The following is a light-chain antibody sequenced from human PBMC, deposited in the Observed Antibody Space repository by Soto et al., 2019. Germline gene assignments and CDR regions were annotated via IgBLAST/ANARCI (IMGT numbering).Light chain of an antibody. J-gene: IGKJ2*01. CDR3: QQFRDSPPAFT. Sequence: ESMLTQSPATLSLSPGERATLSCRASQSVRSKYLTWYQQKPGPAPRLLIYGASLRATGAPGMFSGSGSGTDFTLTISRLEPEDVEVYYCQQFRDSPPAFTFGQGTKLEI. CDR2: GAS. CDR1: QSVRSKY. V-gene: IGKV3-20*01.